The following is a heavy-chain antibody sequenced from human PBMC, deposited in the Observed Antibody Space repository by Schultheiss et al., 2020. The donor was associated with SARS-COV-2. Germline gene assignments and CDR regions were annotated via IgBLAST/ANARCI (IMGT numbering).Heavy chain of an antibody. V-gene: IGHV1-2*04. J-gene: IGHJ6*02. D-gene: IGHD3-3*01. CDR3: AATYYDFWSGYWGVGDYYGMDV. Sequence: ASVKVSCKASGGTFSSYAISWVRQAPGQGLEWMGGINPNTGGTNYAQKFQGWVTMTRDTSISTAYMELRSLRSDDTAVYYCAATYYDFWSGYWGVGDYYGMDVWGQGTTVTVSS. CDR2: INPNTGGT. CDR1: GGTFSSYA.